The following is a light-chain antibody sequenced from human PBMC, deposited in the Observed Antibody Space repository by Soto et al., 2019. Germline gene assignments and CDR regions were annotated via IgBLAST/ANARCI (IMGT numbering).Light chain of an antibody. Sequence: EIVITQSPATLSVSPGERATLSCRASQSVSSNLAWYQQKPGQAPRLLIYGASTRATGIPARFSGSGSGTEFTLTISSLQSEDFAVYYYQQDNNWPPWTFGHGTKVEIK. V-gene: IGKV3-15*01. CDR2: GAS. J-gene: IGKJ1*01. CDR1: QSVSSN. CDR3: QQDNNWPPWT.